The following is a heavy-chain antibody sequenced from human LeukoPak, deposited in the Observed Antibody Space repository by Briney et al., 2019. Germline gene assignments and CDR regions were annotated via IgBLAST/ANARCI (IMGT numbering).Heavy chain of an antibody. CDR1: GFTFSNSA. D-gene: IGHD3-16*01. V-gene: IGHV3-23*01. CDR3: AKDGSWGDYYFYFYIDV. Sequence: GGSLRLSCEASGFTFSNSAMSWVRQAPGKGLEWVSGISASGHYTYNADSAKGRFTISRDNSKNTLYLQMNSLRAEDTDLYYCAKDGSWGDYYFYFYIDVWGKGTTVTVSS. CDR2: ISASGHYT. J-gene: IGHJ6*03.